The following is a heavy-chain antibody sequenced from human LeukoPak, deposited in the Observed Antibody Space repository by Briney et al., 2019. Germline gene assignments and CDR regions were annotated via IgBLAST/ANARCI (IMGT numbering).Heavy chain of an antibody. V-gene: IGHV4-34*01. CDR2: INHSGST. Sequence: KPSETLSLTCAVDGGSFSGYYWSWIRQPPGKGLEWIGEINHSGSTNYNPSLKSRVTISVDTSKNQFSLKLSSVTAADTAVYYCATYDFWSGYRDYWGQGTLVTVSS. D-gene: IGHD3-3*01. CDR3: ATYDFWSGYRDY. CDR1: GGSFSGYY. J-gene: IGHJ4*02.